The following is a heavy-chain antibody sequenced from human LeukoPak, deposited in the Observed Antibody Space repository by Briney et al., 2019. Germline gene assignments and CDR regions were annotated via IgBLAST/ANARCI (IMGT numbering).Heavy chain of an antibody. CDR2: ISYDGSNK. Sequence: GGSLRLSCAASGFTFSSYGMHWVRQAPGKGLEWVAVISYDGSNKYYADSVKGRFTISRDNSKNTLYLQMNSLRAEDTAVYYCARGLRFLEWLNAFDIWGQGTMVTVSS. CDR3: ARGLRFLEWLNAFDI. D-gene: IGHD3-3*01. V-gene: IGHV3-30*03. J-gene: IGHJ3*02. CDR1: GFTFSSYG.